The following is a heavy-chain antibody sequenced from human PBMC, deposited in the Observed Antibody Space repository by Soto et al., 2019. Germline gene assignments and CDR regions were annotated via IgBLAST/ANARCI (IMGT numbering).Heavy chain of an antibody. V-gene: IGHV3-23*01. J-gene: IGHJ6*03. D-gene: IGHD3-10*01. Sequence: GGSLRLSCEASGPTFSNYAMTWVRQAPGKGLEWVSSISDSGGSTYFADSVKGRFSVSRDNSKNMFFLQMNSLRAEDTAIYYCAKGEISLVRGLLFYYYFYMDVWGKGTSVTVSS. CDR2: ISDSGGST. CDR1: GPTFSNYA. CDR3: AKGEISLVRGLLFYYYFYMDV.